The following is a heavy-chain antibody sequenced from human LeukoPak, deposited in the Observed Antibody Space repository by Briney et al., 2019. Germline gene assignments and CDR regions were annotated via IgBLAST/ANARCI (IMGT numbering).Heavy chain of an antibody. CDR3: ATDWTI. Sequence: PGGSLRLSCAASGFTFSNAWMSWVRQAPGKGLEWVGRIKRKSDGGTTDYAAPVKGRFTISRDDSKNTVYLQMNSLKIEDTAVYYCATDWTIRGQGTLVIVSS. CDR2: IKRKSDGGTT. CDR1: GFTFSNAW. J-gene: IGHJ4*02. V-gene: IGHV3-15*01. D-gene: IGHD3/OR15-3a*01.